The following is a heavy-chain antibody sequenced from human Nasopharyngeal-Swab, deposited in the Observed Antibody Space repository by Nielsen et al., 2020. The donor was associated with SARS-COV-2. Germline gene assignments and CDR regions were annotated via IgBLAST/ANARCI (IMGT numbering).Heavy chain of an antibody. Sequence: GESLKTSCAASGFTLNNSNFNWVRQAPGKGLELVSSISSSSSYIYYADSVKGRFTISRDNAKNSLYLQMNSLRAEDTAVYYCARDGLDYDFWSAYFMDVWGQGTTVTVSS. CDR1: GFTLNNSN. CDR3: ARDGLDYDFWSAYFMDV. D-gene: IGHD3-3*01. CDR2: ISSSSSYI. V-gene: IGHV3-21*01. J-gene: IGHJ6*02.